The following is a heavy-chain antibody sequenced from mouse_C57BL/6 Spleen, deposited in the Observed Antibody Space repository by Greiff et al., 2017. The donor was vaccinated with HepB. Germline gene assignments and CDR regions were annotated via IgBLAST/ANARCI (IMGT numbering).Heavy chain of an antibody. Sequence: EVHLVESGGGLVQPGGSLKLSCAASGFTFSDYYMYWVRQTPEKRLEWVAYISNGGGSTYYPDTVKGRFTISRDNAKNTLYLQMSRLKSEDTAMYYCARSDYYGSSPFDYWGQGTTLTVSS. J-gene: IGHJ2*01. V-gene: IGHV5-12*01. CDR3: ARSDYYGSSPFDY. D-gene: IGHD1-1*01. CDR1: GFTFSDYY. CDR2: ISNGGGST.